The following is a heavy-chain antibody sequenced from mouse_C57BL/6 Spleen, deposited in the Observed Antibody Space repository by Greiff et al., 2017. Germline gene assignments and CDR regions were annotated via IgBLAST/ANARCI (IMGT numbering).Heavy chain of an antibody. CDR1: GFTFSDYG. Sequence: EVQVVESGGGLVKPGGSLKLSCAASGFTFSDYGMHWVRQAPEKGLEWVAYISSGSSTIYYADTVKGRFTLSRDNAKNTLFRQMTRLRSEDTAMYYCARNDYDGGAYAMDYWGQGASVTVSS. V-gene: IGHV5-17*01. CDR3: ARNDYDGGAYAMDY. D-gene: IGHD2-4*01. CDR2: ISSGSSTI. J-gene: IGHJ4*01.